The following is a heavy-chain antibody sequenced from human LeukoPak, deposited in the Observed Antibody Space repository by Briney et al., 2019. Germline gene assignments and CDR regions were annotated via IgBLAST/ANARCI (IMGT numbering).Heavy chain of an antibody. D-gene: IGHD2-15*01. CDR2: ISSSGSTI. CDR1: GFTFSDYY. CDR3: VPYCSGGSCYSGYYFDY. V-gene: IGHV3-11*01. Sequence: PGGSLRLSCAASGFTFSDYYMSRIRQAPGKGLEWVSYISSSGSTIYYADSVKGRFTISRDNAKNSLYLQMNSLRAEDTAVYYCVPYCSGGSCYSGYYFDYWGQGTLVTVSS. J-gene: IGHJ4*02.